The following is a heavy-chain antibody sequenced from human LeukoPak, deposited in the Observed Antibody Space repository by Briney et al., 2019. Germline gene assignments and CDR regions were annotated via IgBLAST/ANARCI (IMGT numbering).Heavy chain of an antibody. V-gene: IGHV5-51*01. D-gene: IGHD3-22*01. CDR1: GHTFTNYW. CDR3: ASRSRHYGYFDY. Sequence: GESLKISCKGFGHTFTNYWIGWVRQMPGKGLEWMGVIYPGDSDTRYSPSFQGQVTISADKSISTAYLQWSSLRASDTAMYYCASRSRHYGYFDYWGQGTLVTVSS. J-gene: IGHJ4*02. CDR2: IYPGDSDT.